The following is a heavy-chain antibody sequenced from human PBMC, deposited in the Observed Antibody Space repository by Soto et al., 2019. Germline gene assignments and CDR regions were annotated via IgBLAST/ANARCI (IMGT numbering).Heavy chain of an antibody. Sequence: PGESLTISCKGSGYSFTSYWIGWVRQMPGKGLEWMGIIYPGDSDTRYSPSFQGQVTISADKSISTAYLQWSSLKASDTAMYYCARQIAAAPAYYYYMDVWGKGTTVTVSS. CDR3: ARQIAAAPAYYYYMDV. J-gene: IGHJ6*03. D-gene: IGHD6-13*01. V-gene: IGHV5-51*01. CDR1: GYSFTSYW. CDR2: IYPGDSDT.